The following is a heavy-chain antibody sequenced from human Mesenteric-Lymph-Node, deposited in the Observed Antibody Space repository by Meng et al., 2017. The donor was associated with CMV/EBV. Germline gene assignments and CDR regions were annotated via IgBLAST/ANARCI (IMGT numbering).Heavy chain of an antibody. Sequence: GGSLRLSCAASGFTFSNYGMHWVRQAPGKGLECVSFIRYDGSNEYYADSLKGRFTISRDNSKNTVYLQMNSLRAEDTALYYCAKDGSGSFLHYWGQERWSPSPQ. CDR2: IRYDGSNE. CDR3: AKDGSGSFLHY. J-gene: IGHJ4*01. V-gene: IGHV3-30*02. CDR1: GFTFSNYG. D-gene: IGHD3-10*01.